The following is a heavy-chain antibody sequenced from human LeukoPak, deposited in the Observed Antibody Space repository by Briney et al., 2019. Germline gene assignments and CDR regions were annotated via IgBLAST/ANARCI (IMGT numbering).Heavy chain of an antibody. CDR2: ISTSSSYI. CDR3: ARGAEGIAATDSNFDY. V-gene: IGHV3-21*01. Sequence: GGSLRLSCAASRFTFSSYRINWVRQAPGKGLEWVSSISTSSSYIYYADSVKGRFTISRDNAKKSLYLQMNSLRAEDTAVYYCARGAEGIAATDSNFDYWGQGTLVTVSS. CDR1: RFTFSSYR. D-gene: IGHD6-13*01. J-gene: IGHJ4*02.